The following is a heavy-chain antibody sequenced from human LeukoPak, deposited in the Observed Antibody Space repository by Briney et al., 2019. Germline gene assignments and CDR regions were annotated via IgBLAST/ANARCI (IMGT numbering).Heavy chain of an antibody. CDR1: GFIFSNAW. J-gene: IGHJ4*02. Sequence: GGSLRLSCAASGFIFSNAWMSWVRQAPGKGLEWVAVISYDGGNKYYADSVKGRFTISRDNSKNTLYLQMNSLRAEDTAVYYCAKDIGDGYNSYHFDYWGQGTLVTVSS. CDR2: ISYDGGNK. CDR3: AKDIGDGYNSYHFDY. D-gene: IGHD5-24*01. V-gene: IGHV3-30*18.